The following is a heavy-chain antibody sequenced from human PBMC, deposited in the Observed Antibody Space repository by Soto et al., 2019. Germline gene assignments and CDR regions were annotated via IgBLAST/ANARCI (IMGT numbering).Heavy chain of an antibody. CDR2: ISGNDGST. D-gene: IGHD1-26*01. CDR3: EYRTDGWEFGPIDF. CDR1: GFSFSSKA. Sequence: GGSLRLSCAVSGFSFSSKAMTWVRQAPGKGLEWVSVISGNDGSTYYGDSVRGRFTISRDNSKTTLYLQMNSLRVEDTAVYYCEYRTDGWEFGPIDFWGQGALVTVSS. V-gene: IGHV3-23*01. J-gene: IGHJ4*02.